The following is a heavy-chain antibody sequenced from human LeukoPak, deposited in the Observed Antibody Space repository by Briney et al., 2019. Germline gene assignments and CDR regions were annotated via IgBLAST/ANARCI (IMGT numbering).Heavy chain of an antibody. J-gene: IGHJ4*02. CDR3: ARGPWGGYYFDY. CDR1: GGSFSGYY. Sequence: PSETLSLTCAVYGGSFSGYYWSWIRQPPGKGLEWIGEINHSGSTNYNPSLKSRVTISVDTSKNQFSLKLSSVTAADTAVYYCARGPWGGYYFDYWGQGTLATVSS. CDR2: INHSGST. D-gene: IGHD3-16*01. V-gene: IGHV4-34*01.